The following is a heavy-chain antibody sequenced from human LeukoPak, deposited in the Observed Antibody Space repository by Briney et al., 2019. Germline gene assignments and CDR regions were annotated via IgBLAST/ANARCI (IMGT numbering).Heavy chain of an antibody. J-gene: IGHJ6*03. V-gene: IGHV3-43*01. CDR1: GFTFDDYT. CDR3: AKASQPYSSSWYSNYYYYMDV. D-gene: IGHD6-13*01. Sequence: GGSLRLSCAASGFTFDDYTMHWVRQAPGKGLEWVSLISWDGGSTYYADSVKGRFTISRDNSKNSLYLQMNSLRTEDTALYYCAKASQPYSSSWYSNYYYYMDVWGKGTTVTVSS. CDR2: ISWDGGST.